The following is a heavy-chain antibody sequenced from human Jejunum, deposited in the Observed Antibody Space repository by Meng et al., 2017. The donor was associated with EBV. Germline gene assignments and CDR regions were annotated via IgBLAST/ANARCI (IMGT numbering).Heavy chain of an antibody. J-gene: IGHJ5*02. CDR1: GFTLSSYW. Sequence: EVQLVESGGGLVQPGDSLRLSCAASGFTLSSYWMHWVRQAPGKGLVWVSRINSDGSKTNYADSVKGRFTISRDIAKNTLYLQLNSLRADYTAVYYCVRGPPPDTWGQGTLVTVPS. CDR2: INSDGSKT. CDR3: VRGPPPDT. V-gene: IGHV3-74*01.